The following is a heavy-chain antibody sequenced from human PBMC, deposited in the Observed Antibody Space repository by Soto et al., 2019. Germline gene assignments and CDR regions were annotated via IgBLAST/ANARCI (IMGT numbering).Heavy chain of an antibody. J-gene: IGHJ4*02. D-gene: IGHD3-22*01. CDR1: GFTFSSYG. CDR3: ASYYYDSSGYYHYFDY. V-gene: IGHV3-23*01. Sequence: GGSLRLSCAASGFTFSSYGMSWVRQAPGKGLEWVSAISGSGGSTYYADSVKGRFTISRDNSKNTLYLQMNSLRAEDTASYYCASYYYDSSGYYHYFDYWGQGNLVTVSS. CDR2: ISGSGGST.